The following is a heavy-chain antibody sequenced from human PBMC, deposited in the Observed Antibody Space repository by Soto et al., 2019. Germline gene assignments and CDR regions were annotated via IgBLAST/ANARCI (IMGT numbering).Heavy chain of an antibody. CDR2: INHSGST. Sequence: SETLSLTCAVYGGSFSGYYWSWLRQPPGKGLEWIGEINHSGSTNYNPSLKSRVTISVDTSKNQFSLKLSSVTAADTAVYYCATRVRYYDILTGYYTSDYFDYWGQGTLVTVSS. CDR3: ATRVRYYDILTGYYTSDYFDY. J-gene: IGHJ4*02. V-gene: IGHV4-34*01. CDR1: GGSFSGYY. D-gene: IGHD3-9*01.